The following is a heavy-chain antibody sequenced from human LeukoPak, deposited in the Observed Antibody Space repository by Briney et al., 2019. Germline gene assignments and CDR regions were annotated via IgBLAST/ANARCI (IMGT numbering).Heavy chain of an antibody. D-gene: IGHD4-23*01. CDR3: ARDRLPAYGGNSGYYYYGMDV. CDR2: ISYDGSNK. J-gene: IGHJ6*02. V-gene: IGHV3-30*03. Sequence: GGSLRLSCAASGFTFSSYGMHWVRQAPGKGLEWVAVISYDGSNKYYADSVKGRFTISRDNSKNTLYLQMNSLRAEDTAVYYCARDRLPAYGGNSGYYYYGMDVWGQGTTVTVSS. CDR1: GFTFSSYG.